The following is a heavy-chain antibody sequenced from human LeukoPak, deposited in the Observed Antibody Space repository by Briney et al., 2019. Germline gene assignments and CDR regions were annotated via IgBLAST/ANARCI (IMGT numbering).Heavy chain of an antibody. CDR2: FSYSGST. Sequence: SETLSLTCTVSGGSISSNSYYWGWIRQPPGKGLEWIGSFSYSGSTYYNPSLKSRVTISVDTSKNEFSLKLSSVTAADTALYYCARRTVTNGWFRIDYWGQGSLVIVSS. CDR3: ARRTVTNGWFRIDY. D-gene: IGHD6-19*01. V-gene: IGHV4-39*07. CDR1: GGSISSNSYY. J-gene: IGHJ4*02.